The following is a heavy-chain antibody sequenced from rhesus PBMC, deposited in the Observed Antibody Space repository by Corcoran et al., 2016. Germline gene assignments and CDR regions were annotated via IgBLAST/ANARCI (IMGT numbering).Heavy chain of an antibody. CDR3: TVRQYLDWLFDY. Sequence: EVQLVESGGGLVQPGGSLRLSCAASGFTLSDYYMSWVGQAPGKGLVGGSTISRASRYIYYADSVKGRFTISRDNAKNSLSLQMNSLKTEDTAVYYCTVRQYLDWLFDYWGQGVLVTVSS. CDR2: ISRASRYI. J-gene: IGHJ4*01. CDR1: GFTLSDYY. V-gene: IGHV3S16*01. D-gene: IGHD3-3*01.